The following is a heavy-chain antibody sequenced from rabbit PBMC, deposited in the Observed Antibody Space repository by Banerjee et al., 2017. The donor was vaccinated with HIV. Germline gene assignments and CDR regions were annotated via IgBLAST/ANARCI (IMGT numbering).Heavy chain of an antibody. CDR1: GFSLSNKYV. D-gene: IGHD2-1*01. Sequence: QSLEESGGDLVKPEGSLTLTCTASGFSLSNKYVMCWVRQAPGKGLEWIACINTSSGNTVYATWAKGRFTISKTSWTTVTLQMTSLTAADTATYFCARDGRGIYDDYGDYYFTLWGPGTLVTVS. CDR3: ARDGRGIYDDYGDYYFTL. J-gene: IGHJ4*01. CDR2: INTSSGNT. V-gene: IGHV1S40*01.